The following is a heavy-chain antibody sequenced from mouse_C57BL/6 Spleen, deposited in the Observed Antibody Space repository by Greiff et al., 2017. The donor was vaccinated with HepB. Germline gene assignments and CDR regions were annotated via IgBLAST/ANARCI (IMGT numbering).Heavy chain of an antibody. CDR2: IYPRSGNT. J-gene: IGHJ4*01. CDR3: ARAYYYGSSTEAMDY. Sequence: VQLQQSGAELARPGASVKLSCKASGYTFTSYGISWVKQRTGQGLEWIGEIYPRSGNTYYNEKFKGKATLTADKSSSTAYMELRSLTSEDSAVYVCARAYYYGSSTEAMDYWGQGTSVTVSS. CDR1: GYTFTSYG. V-gene: IGHV1-81*01. D-gene: IGHD1-1*01.